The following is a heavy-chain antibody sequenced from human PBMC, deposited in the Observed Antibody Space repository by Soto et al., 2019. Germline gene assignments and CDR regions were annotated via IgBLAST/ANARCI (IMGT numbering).Heavy chain of an antibody. J-gene: IGHJ4*02. CDR2: MNTYTGNT. CDR3: ARDRLHRTSSISIAD. Sequence: ASVKVSCKASGYTFTTYAISWLRQAPGQGLEWMGWMNTYTGNTDYAQSLRGRVTMTRDTSTDTSYMELRSLRSDDTAMYYCARDRLHRTSSISIADWGQGALVRVAS. CDR1: GYTFTTYA. D-gene: IGHD2-21*01. V-gene: IGHV1-18*01.